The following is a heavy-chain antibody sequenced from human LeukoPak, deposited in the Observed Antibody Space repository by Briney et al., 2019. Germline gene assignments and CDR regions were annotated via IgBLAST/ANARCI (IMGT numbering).Heavy chain of an antibody. V-gene: IGHV3-23*01. CDR2: ISGSGSST. CDR3: AKDRASGSGSYSYRGFDY. J-gene: IGHJ4*02. Sequence: GGSLRLSCAASGFTFSSQAMSWVRQAPGKGLEWVSSISGSGSSTYYADSVKGRFTISRDNSKNTLYLQMNSLRAEDTAVYYCAKDRASGSGSYSYRGFDYWGQGTLVTVSS. D-gene: IGHD6-19*01. CDR1: GFTFSSQA.